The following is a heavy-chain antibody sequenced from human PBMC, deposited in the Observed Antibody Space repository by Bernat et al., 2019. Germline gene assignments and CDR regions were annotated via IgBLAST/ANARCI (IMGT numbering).Heavy chain of an antibody. CDR1: GGSISSSSYY. CDR3: ARDQVPAAIPDYYYYGMDV. V-gene: IGHV4-39*01. J-gene: IGHJ6*02. CDR2: IYYSGST. D-gene: IGHD2-2*02. Sequence: QLQLQESGPGLVKPSETLSLTCTVSGGSISSSSYYWGWIRQPPGKGLEWIGSIYYSGSTYYNPSLKSRVTITLDTSKKQFSLKLSSVTAADTAVYYCARDQVPAAIPDYYYYGMDVWGQGTTVTVSS.